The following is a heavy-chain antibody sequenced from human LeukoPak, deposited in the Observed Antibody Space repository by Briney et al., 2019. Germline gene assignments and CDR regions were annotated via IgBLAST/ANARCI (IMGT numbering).Heavy chain of an antibody. CDR3: ARPQSRYCSSTSCYRNWFDP. Sequence: SETLSLTCAVYGGSFSGYYWSWIRQPPGKGLEWIGEINHSGSTNYNPSLKSRVTISVDTSKNQFSLKLSSVTAADTAVYHCARPQSRYCSSTSCYRNWFDPWGQGTLVTVSS. CDR1: GGSFSGYY. CDR2: INHSGST. J-gene: IGHJ5*02. V-gene: IGHV4-34*01. D-gene: IGHD2-2*01.